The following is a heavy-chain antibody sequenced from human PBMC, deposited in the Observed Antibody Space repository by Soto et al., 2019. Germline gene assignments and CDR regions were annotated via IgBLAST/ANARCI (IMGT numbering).Heavy chain of an antibody. V-gene: IGHV1-3*01. J-gene: IGHJ4*02. Sequence: ASVKVSCKASGYTFTGYAMHWVRQAPGQRLEWMGWSNAGNGNTKYSQKFQGRVTITRDTSASTAYMELSSLRSEDTAVYYCARAVSVAADFAYWGQGTLVIVSS. CDR1: GYTFTGYA. CDR2: SNAGNGNT. D-gene: IGHD6-19*01. CDR3: ARAVSVAADFAY.